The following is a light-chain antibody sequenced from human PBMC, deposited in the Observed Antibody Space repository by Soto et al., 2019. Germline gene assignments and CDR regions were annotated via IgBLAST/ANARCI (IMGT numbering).Light chain of an antibody. J-gene: IGLJ3*02. Sequence: QSALTQPRSVSGSPGQSVTISCTGTNSDIGNYNYVSWYQQHPGKAPKVMIYDVSKRPSGVPDRFSASKSGNTASLTLSGLQAEDEADYYCCSYPGSHTWVFGGGTKLTVL. CDR3: CSYPGSHTWV. V-gene: IGLV2-11*01. CDR2: DVS. CDR1: NSDIGNYNY.